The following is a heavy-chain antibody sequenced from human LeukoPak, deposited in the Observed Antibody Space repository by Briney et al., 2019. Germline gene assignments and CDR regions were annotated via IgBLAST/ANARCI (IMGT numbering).Heavy chain of an antibody. CDR1: GGSISSYY. CDR3: ARASKYSYGSVGGFDY. CDR2: IYYSGST. J-gene: IGHJ4*02. V-gene: IGHV4-59*01. D-gene: IGHD5-18*01. Sequence: PSETLSLTCTVSGGSISSYYWSWIRQPPGKGLEWIGYIYYSGSTNYNPSLKSRVTISVDTSKNQFSLKLSSVTAADTAVYYCARASKYSYGSVGGFDYWGQGTLVTVSS.